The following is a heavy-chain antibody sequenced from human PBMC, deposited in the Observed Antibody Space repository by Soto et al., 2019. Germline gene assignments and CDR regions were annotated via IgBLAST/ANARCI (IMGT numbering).Heavy chain of an antibody. Sequence: SVKVSCKASGGTFSSYTISWVRQAPGQGLEWMGRIIPILGIANYAQKFQGRVTITADKSTSTAYMELSSLRAEDTAVYYCERDRVESGYPEYFQHWGQGTLVTVSS. V-gene: IGHV1-69*04. CDR1: GGTFSSYT. CDR2: IIPILGIA. D-gene: IGHD3-22*01. J-gene: IGHJ1*01. CDR3: ERDRVESGYPEYFQH.